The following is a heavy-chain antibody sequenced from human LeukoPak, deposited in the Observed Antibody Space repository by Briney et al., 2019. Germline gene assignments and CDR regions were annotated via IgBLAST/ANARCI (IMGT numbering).Heavy chain of an antibody. CDR1: GYSFTSYW. CDR2: IDPSDSYT. D-gene: IGHD3-16*01. Sequence: GESLRISCQGSGYSFTSYWISWVRQMPGKGLEWMGRIDPSDSYTNYSPSFQGHVTISADKSISTAYLQWSSLKASDTAMYYCARRYLLGGMNGDYFDYWGQGTLVTVSS. CDR3: ARRYLLGGMNGDYFDY. V-gene: IGHV5-10-1*01. J-gene: IGHJ4*02.